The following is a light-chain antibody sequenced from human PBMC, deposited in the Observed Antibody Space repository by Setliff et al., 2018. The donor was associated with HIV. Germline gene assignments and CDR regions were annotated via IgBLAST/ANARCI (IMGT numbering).Light chain of an antibody. V-gene: IGLV2-23*01. CDR3: CSNTGSNTFV. CDR1: SSDIGRYNL. J-gene: IGLJ1*01. CDR2: QAT. Sequence: ALTQPASVSGSPGQSITISCTGTSSDIGRYNLVSWYQQYPGKAPKLIIYQATRRPSGVSNRFSGSKSGNVASLTISGLQAEDEADYYCCSNTGSNTFVFGTGTKVTVL.